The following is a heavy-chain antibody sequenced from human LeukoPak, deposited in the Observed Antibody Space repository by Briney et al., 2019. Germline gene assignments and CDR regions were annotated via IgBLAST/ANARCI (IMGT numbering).Heavy chain of an antibody. CDR1: EFTFSSYG. Sequence: GGSLRLSCAASEFTFSSYGMHWVRQAPGKGLEWVSAISGSGGSTYYADSVKGRFTISRDNSKNTLYLQMNSLRAEDTAVYYCAKGSRIAAVRDAFDIWGQGTMVTVSS. D-gene: IGHD6-13*01. CDR3: AKGSRIAAVRDAFDI. J-gene: IGHJ3*02. CDR2: ISGSGGST. V-gene: IGHV3-23*01.